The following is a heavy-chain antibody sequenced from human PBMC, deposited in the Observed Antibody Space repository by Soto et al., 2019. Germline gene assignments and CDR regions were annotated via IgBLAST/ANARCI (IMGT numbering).Heavy chain of an antibody. Sequence: ASVKGSCKASGYTFTSYYRHWVRQSPGQGLEWMGRINPSGGSTSYAQKFQGRVTMTRDTSTSTVYMALSSLRYEDTAVYYCARGGIVGATPTSKGPPGHAEYFQPWGQGTLVTVSS. CDR2: INPSGGST. D-gene: IGHD1-26*01. J-gene: IGHJ1*01. CDR1: GYTFTSYY. CDR3: ARGGIVGATPTSKGPPGHAEYFQP. V-gene: IGHV1-46*01.